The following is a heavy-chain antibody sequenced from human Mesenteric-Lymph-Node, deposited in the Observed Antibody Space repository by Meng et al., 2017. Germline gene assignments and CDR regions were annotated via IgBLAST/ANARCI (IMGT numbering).Heavy chain of an antibody. V-gene: IGHV3-15*01. Sequence: GGSLRLSCAASGFTFSNAWMSWVRQAPGKGLEWVGRIKSKTDGGTTDYAAPVKGRFTISRDDSKNTLYLQMNSLKTEDTAVYYCTTVPVYYYDSSGSTTARGWYFDLWGHGTLVTVSS. J-gene: IGHJ2*01. D-gene: IGHD3-22*01. CDR2: IKSKTDGGTT. CDR1: GFTFSNAW. CDR3: TTVPVYYYDSSGSTTARGWYFDL.